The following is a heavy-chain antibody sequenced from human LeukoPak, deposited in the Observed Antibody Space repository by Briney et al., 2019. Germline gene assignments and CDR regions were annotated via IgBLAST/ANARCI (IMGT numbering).Heavy chain of an antibody. Sequence: AASVKVSCKASGYTFTSYAMNWVRQAPGQGLEWMGWINTNTGNPTYAQGFTGRFVFSLDTSVSTAYLQISSLKAEDTAVYYCARARPIVVVVAATPSWFDPWGQGTLVTVSS. J-gene: IGHJ5*02. D-gene: IGHD2-15*01. CDR2: INTNTGNP. CDR1: GYTFTSYA. V-gene: IGHV7-4-1*02. CDR3: ARARPIVVVVAATPSWFDP.